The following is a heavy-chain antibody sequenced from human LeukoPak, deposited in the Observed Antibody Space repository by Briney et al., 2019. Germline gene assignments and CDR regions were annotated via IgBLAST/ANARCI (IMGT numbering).Heavy chain of an antibody. CDR2: INPNSGGT. J-gene: IGHJ5*02. CDR1: GYTFTGYY. Sequence: ASVKVSCKASGYTFTGYYMHWVRQAPGQGLEWMGWINPNSGGTNYAQKFQGRVTMTRDTSISTAYMELSRLRSDDTAVYYCARDSGAVPAAGGNWFGPWGQGTLVTVSS. D-gene: IGHD2-2*01. CDR3: ARDSGAVPAAGGNWFGP. V-gene: IGHV1-2*02.